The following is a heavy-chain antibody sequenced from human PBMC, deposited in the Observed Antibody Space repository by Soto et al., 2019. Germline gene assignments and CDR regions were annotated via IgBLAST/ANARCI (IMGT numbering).Heavy chain of an antibody. J-gene: IGHJ4*02. CDR1: GGSISSGGYY. CDR3: ARAITGTTFIDY. V-gene: IGHV4-31*03. D-gene: IGHD1-7*01. CDR2: IYYSGST. Sequence: QVQLQESGPGLVQPSQTMSLTCTVSGGSISSGGYYWSWIRQHPGKCLEWIGYIYYSGSTYYNPSLKSRFTISVDTSKNQFSLKLSSVTAADTAVYYCARAITGTTFIDYWGQGTLVTVSS.